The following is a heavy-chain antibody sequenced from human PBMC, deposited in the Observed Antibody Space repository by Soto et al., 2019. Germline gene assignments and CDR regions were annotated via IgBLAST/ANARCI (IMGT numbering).Heavy chain of an antibody. Sequence: PGGSLRLSCAASGFTFSNYGMHWVRQAPGKGLEWVSFISGDGSNIYYADSMKGRFTMSRDNSKRTLYLQMNSLRVEDTAVYYCTERRNVLRFLEWSSGMEVWGQGTTVTVSS. CDR1: GFTFSNYG. V-gene: IGHV3-30*03. J-gene: IGHJ6*02. CDR2: ISGDGSNI. D-gene: IGHD3-3*01. CDR3: TERRNVLRFLEWSSGMEV.